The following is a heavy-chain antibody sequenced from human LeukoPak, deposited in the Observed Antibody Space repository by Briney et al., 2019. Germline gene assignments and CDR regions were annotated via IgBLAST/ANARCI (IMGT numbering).Heavy chain of an antibody. CDR2: IKSKTDGGTT. J-gene: IGHJ4*02. V-gene: IGHV3-15*01. CDR3: TTLFGWELGPSDY. CDR1: GFTFSNAW. D-gene: IGHD1-26*01. Sequence: GGSLRLSCAASGFTFSNAWMSWVRQAPGKGLEWVGRIKSKTDGGTTDYAAPVKGRFTISRDDSKNTLYLQMNSLKTEDTAVYYCTTLFGWELGPSDYWGQGTLVTVSS.